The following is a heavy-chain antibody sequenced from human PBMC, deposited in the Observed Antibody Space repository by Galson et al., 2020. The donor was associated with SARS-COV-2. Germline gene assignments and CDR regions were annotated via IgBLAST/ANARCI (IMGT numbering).Heavy chain of an antibody. CDR3: ARGRDIVVVPTDADPFDI. Sequence: KIFCKASGGHFHSLANSLVRQAPGQGPEWMGRIITFFGASSHDQNFQARLHITADEATGRAYMELSSLRSEDTALYYCARGRDIVVVPTDADPFDIWGQGTLVTVSS. J-gene: IGHJ3*02. CDR2: IITFFGAS. CDR1: GGHFHSLA. V-gene: IGHV1-69*15. D-gene: IGHD2-2*01.